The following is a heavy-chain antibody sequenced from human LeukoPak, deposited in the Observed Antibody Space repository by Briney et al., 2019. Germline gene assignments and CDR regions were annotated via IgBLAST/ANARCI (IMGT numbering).Heavy chain of an antibody. V-gene: IGHV3-30*18. CDR2: ISYDGSNK. CDR1: GFTFSSYG. Sequence: PGGSLRLSCAASGFTFSSYGMHWVRQAPGKGLEWVAVISYDGSNKYYADSVKGRFTTSRDNSKNTLYLQMNSLRAEDTAVYYCAKSGHSSGYSSHFDYWGQGTLVTVSS. J-gene: IGHJ4*02. D-gene: IGHD3-22*01. CDR3: AKSGHSSGYSSHFDY.